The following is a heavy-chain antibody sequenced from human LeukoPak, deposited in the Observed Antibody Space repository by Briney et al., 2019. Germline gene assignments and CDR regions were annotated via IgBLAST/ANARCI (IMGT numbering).Heavy chain of an antibody. V-gene: IGHV3-30*02. D-gene: IGHD3-22*01. CDR2: IRYDGSRK. J-gene: IGHJ4*02. CDR1: GFTFSSYD. CDR3: ARSSERKYYFDY. Sequence: PGGSLRLSCAVSGFTFSSYDMNWVRQAPGKGLEWVAFIRYDGSRKYYADSVKGRFTISRDNSKNTLYLQMNSLRAEDTAVYYCARSSERKYYFDYWGQGTLVTVSS.